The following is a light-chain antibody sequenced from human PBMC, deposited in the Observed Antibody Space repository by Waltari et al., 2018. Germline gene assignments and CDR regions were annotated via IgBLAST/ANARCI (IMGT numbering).Light chain of an antibody. Sequence: SSELTQDPAVSVALGQTVRITCQGDSLRSYYASWYQQKPGQAPVLVIYGKNNRPSGIPDRFSGSSEGNTASFTIPGAQAEDEADYYCNSRDSSGNHLVVFGGGTKLTVL. CDR2: GKN. V-gene: IGLV3-19*01. J-gene: IGLJ2*01. CDR1: SLRSYY. CDR3: NSRDSSGNHLVV.